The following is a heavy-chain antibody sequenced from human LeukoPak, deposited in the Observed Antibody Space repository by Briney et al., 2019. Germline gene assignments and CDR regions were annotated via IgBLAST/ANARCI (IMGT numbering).Heavy chain of an antibody. CDR1: GGSISSGGYY. V-gene: IGHV4-30-2*01. Sequence: SQTLSLTCTVSGGSISSGGYYWSWIRQPPGKGLEYIGYIYHSGSTYYNPSLRGRVTISVDKSKNQFSLNLFPLTAADTAVYYCARALWLGGYQLLYAGWMDNWGQGSLVTVSS. J-gene: IGHJ4*02. D-gene: IGHD2-2*02. CDR2: IYHSGST. CDR3: ARALWLGGYQLLYAGWMDN.